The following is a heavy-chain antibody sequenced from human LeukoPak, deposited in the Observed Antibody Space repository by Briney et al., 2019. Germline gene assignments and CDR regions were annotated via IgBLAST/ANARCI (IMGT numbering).Heavy chain of an antibody. V-gene: IGHV3-21*01. Sequence: GGSLRLSCAASGFTFSNYHMNWVRQAPGKGLEWVSSVSSSSSYIYYADSVKGRFTVSRDNAKNSLYLQMNTLRAEDTAVYYCARAQGYYGSGSFDYWGQGTLVTVSS. J-gene: IGHJ4*02. CDR2: VSSSSSYI. D-gene: IGHD3-10*01. CDR1: GFTFSNYH. CDR3: ARAQGYYGSGSFDY.